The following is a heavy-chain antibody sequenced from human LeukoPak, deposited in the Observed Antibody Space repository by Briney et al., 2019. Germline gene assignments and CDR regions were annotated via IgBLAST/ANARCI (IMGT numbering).Heavy chain of an antibody. V-gene: IGHV4-4*09. Sequence: PSETLSLICTVSGGSISSNYWSWIRQPPGKGLEWIGCIYTSGSTNYNPSLKSRVTISVDTSKNQFSLKLSSVTAADTAVYYCARHGFRSGSYYFDYWGQGTLVTVSS. CDR2: IYTSGST. D-gene: IGHD1-26*01. CDR3: ARHGFRSGSYYFDY. J-gene: IGHJ4*02. CDR1: GGSISSNY.